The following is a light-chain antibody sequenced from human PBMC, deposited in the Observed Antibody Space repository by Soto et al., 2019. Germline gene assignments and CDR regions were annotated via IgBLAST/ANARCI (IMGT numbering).Light chain of an antibody. CDR2: AAS. CDR3: QQNYSPPHA. J-gene: IGKJ1*01. Sequence: DIQMTQSPSSLSASVGDRLTITCRASQSISNYLSWYQLKPGKAPQLLVYAASSLRSGVPSRFSAGGSGTDFSLTISSLQPEDFASYYCQQNYSPPHAFGQGTKVEVK. V-gene: IGKV1-39*01. CDR1: QSISNY.